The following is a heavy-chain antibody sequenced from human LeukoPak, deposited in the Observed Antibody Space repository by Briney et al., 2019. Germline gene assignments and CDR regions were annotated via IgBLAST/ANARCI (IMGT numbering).Heavy chain of an antibody. D-gene: IGHD6-19*01. CDR2: WHDGSNK. J-gene: IGHJ4*02. CDR3: ARVGDSSGWYPFDY. Sequence: WHDGSNKYYADSVRGRFTISRDNSKNTLYLQMNSLRAEDTAVYYCARVGDSSGWYPFDYWGQGTLVTVSS. V-gene: IGHV3-33*01.